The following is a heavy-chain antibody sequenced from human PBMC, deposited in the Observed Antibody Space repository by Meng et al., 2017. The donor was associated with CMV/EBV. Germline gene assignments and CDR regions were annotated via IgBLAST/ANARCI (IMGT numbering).Heavy chain of an antibody. Sequence: ASVKVSCKASGYTFTGYYMHWVRQAPGQGLEWMGWNNPNSGGTNYAQKFQGRVTMTRDTSISTAYMELSRLRSDDTAVYYCARDLHDCSSTSCYRYYYYYYGMDVWGQGTTVTVSS. CDR1: GYTFTGYY. CDR2: NNPNSGGT. V-gene: IGHV1-2*02. D-gene: IGHD2-2*01. CDR3: ARDLHDCSSTSCYRYYYYYYGMDV. J-gene: IGHJ6*02.